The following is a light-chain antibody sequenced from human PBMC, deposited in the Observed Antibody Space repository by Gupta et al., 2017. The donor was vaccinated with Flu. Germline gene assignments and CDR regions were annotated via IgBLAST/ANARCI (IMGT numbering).Light chain of an antibody. CDR3: CSDAGSSTWV. CDR1: SSDVGGYNY. V-gene: IGLV2-14*01. J-gene: IGLJ1*01. CDR2: EVS. Sequence: TSSDVGGYNYVSWYQQYPGKATKVMIYEVSNRPSGVSNRFSGSKSGNTASLTISGLQAEDEADYYCCSDAGSSTWVFGTGTTVTVL.